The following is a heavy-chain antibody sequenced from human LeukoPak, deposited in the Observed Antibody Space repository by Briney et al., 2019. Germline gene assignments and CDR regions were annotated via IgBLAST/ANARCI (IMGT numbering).Heavy chain of an antibody. D-gene: IGHD3-10*01. J-gene: IGHJ4*02. CDR1: GFTFSGSG. CDR2: SGDSDGST. Sequence: GGSLRLSCAASGFTFSGSGMSWVRQAPGKGLEWISSSGDSDGSTYYADSLKGRFTISRDNSKSTLYLVMNSLRAEDTAVYYCAKEDGNYGSGRYYYFDYWGQGTLVTVSS. CDR3: AKEDGNYGSGRYYYFDY. V-gene: IGHV3-23*01.